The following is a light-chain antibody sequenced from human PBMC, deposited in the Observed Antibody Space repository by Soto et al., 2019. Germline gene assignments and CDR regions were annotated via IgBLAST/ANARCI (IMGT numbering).Light chain of an antibody. V-gene: IGKV3-20*01. CDR3: HTYNKWPLN. CDR2: GAS. Sequence: EIVLTQSPDTLSLSPGERATLSCRSSQSVSSSYLACYQQKPGQAPRLLIYGASSRATGIPDRFSGIRSGAEFPLTINTLKSEDFAVYYCHTYNKWPLNFGGGTKVAIK. CDR1: QSVSSSY. J-gene: IGKJ4*01.